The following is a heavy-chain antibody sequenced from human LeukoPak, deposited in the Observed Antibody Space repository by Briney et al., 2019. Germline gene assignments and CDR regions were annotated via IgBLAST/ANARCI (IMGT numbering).Heavy chain of an antibody. Sequence: ASVRVSCKASGYSLIVYYIHWVRQATGQGLEGMGWMNPNSGNTGYAQKFQGRVTMTRNTSISTAYMELSSLRSEDTAVYYCARLAVAGTLYYYYYMDVWGKGTTVTISS. CDR1: GYSLIVYY. CDR3: ARLAVAGTLYYYYYMDV. J-gene: IGHJ6*03. V-gene: IGHV1-8*02. D-gene: IGHD6-19*01. CDR2: MNPNSGNT.